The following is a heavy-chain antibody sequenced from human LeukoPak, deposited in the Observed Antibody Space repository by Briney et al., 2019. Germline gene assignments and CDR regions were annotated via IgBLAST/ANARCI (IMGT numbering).Heavy chain of an antibody. CDR2: ISGDGGST. CDR3: AKDKGYSSRPYGMDV. D-gene: IGHD6-13*01. CDR1: GFTFDDYA. J-gene: IGHJ6*02. V-gene: IGHV3-43*02. Sequence: GGSLRLSCAASGFTFDDYAMHWVRQAPGKGLEWVSLISGDGGSTYYADSVKGRFTISRDNSKNSLYLQMNSLRTEDTALYYCAKDKGYSSRPYGMDVWGQGTTVTVSS.